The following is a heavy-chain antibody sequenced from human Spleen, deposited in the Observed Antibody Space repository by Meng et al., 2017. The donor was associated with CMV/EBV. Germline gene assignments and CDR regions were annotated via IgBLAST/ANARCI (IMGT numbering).Heavy chain of an antibody. J-gene: IGHJ6*02. D-gene: IGHD6-13*01. CDR3: ARDNPAAGTHYYYYGMDV. Sequence: ASVKVSCKASGYAFTTYGITWLRQAPGQRLECMGWISGYNGDTDYAQKLQGRFTMTRDTSTRTAYMELSSLRSEDTAVYYCARDNPAAGTHYYYYGMDVWGQGTTVTVSS. V-gene: IGHV1-18*01. CDR2: ISGYNGDT. CDR1: GYAFTTYG.